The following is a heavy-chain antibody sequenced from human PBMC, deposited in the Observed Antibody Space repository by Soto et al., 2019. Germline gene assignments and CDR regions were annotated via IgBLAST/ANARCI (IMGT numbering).Heavy chain of an antibody. CDR3: ASLKIFGVVNDAFDI. Sequence: SETLSLTCAVYGGSFSGYYWSWIRQPPGKGLEWIGEINHSGSTNYNPSLKSRVTISVDTSKNQFSLKLSPVTAADTAVYYCASLKIFGVVNDAFDIWGQGTMVTVSS. D-gene: IGHD3-3*01. CDR2: INHSGST. J-gene: IGHJ3*02. V-gene: IGHV4-34*01. CDR1: GGSFSGYY.